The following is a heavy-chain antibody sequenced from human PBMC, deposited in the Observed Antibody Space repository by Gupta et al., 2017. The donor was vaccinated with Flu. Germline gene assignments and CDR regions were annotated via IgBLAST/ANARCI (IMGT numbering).Heavy chain of an antibody. CDR2: ISGSGTST. D-gene: IGHD2-2*01. Sequence: EVQLLESGGGLVQPGGSLRLSCAASGFTFSSYAMSWVRQAPGKGLEWVSTISGSGTSTYYADSVRGRFTISRDNSKNTLYLQMNSLRAEDTAVYNCAKECYSTSCYWKWLDPWGQGTLVTVSS. V-gene: IGHV3-23*01. J-gene: IGHJ5*02. CDR1: GFTFSSYA. CDR3: AKECYSTSCYWKWLDP.